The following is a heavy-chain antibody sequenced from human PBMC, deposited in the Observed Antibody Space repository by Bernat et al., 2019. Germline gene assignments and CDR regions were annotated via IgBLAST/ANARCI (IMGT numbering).Heavy chain of an antibody. CDR1: GGSFSGYY. CDR2: INHSGST. Sequence: QVQLQQWGAGLLKPSETLSLTCAVYGGSFSGYYWSWIRQPPGKGLEWIGEINHSGSTNYNPSLKSRVTISVDTSKNQFSLKLSSVTAADTAVYYCATFNYDFGSTDPDFWGQGTLVTVSS. CDR3: ATFNYDFGSTDPDF. V-gene: IGHV4-34*01. D-gene: IGHD3-3*01. J-gene: IGHJ4*02.